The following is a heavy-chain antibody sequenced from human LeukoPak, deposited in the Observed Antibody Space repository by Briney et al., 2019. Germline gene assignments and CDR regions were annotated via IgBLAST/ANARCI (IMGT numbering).Heavy chain of an antibody. J-gene: IGHJ1*01. D-gene: IGHD3-10*01. CDR2: ISGSGGST. Sequence: GGSLRLSCAASGFTFSSYAMSWVRQAPGKGLELVSAISGSGGSTYYADSVKGRFTISRDNSKNTLYLQMNILRAEDTAVYYCATSMVRGVTQYFQHWGQGTLVTVSS. V-gene: IGHV3-23*01. CDR3: ATSMVRGVTQYFQH. CDR1: GFTFSSYA.